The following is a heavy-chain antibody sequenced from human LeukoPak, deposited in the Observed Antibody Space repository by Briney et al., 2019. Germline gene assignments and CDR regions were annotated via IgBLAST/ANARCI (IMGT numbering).Heavy chain of an antibody. CDR1: GGSINSHY. CDR2: IYYSGSS. CDR3: ARLAYYDSSDYYSYFDY. J-gene: IGHJ4*02. V-gene: IGHV4-59*11. D-gene: IGHD3-22*01. Sequence: PSETLSLTCTVSGGSINSHYWSWIRQPPEKGLEWIGYIYYSGSSNYNPSLKSRVTISVDTSKSQFSLKLSSVTAADTAVYYCARLAYYDSSDYYSYFDYWGQGTLVTVSS.